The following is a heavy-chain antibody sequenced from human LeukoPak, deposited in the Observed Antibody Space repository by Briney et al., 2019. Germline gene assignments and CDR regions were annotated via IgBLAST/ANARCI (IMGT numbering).Heavy chain of an antibody. D-gene: IGHD3-10*01. CDR1: GGSISSYY. V-gene: IGHV4-59*01. Sequence: SETLSLTCTVSGGSISSYYWSWTRQPPGKGLEWIGYIYYSGSTNYNPSLKSRVTISVDTSKNRFSLKLRSVTAADTAVYYCARTTTVRGTYYMDVWGKGTTVTVSS. CDR3: ARTTTVRGTYYMDV. CDR2: IYYSGST. J-gene: IGHJ6*03.